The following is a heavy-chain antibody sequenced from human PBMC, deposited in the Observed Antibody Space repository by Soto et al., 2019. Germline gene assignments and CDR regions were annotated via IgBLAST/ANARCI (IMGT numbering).Heavy chain of an antibody. CDR2: ISSSSSYI. J-gene: IGHJ2*01. Sequence: EVQLVESGGGLVKPGGSLRLSCAASGFTFSSYSMNWVRQAPGKGLEWVSSISSSSSYIYYADSVKGRFPISRDNAKNSLYLQMKSLRAEDTAVYYCARDGGEYCSSTSCPVWYFDLWGRGTLVTVSS. CDR3: ARDGGEYCSSTSCPVWYFDL. CDR1: GFTFSSYS. V-gene: IGHV3-21*01. D-gene: IGHD2-2*01.